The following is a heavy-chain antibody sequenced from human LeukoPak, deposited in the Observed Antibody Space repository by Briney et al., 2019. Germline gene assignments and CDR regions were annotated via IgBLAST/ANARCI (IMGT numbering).Heavy chain of an antibody. Sequence: SETLSLTCAVYGGSFSGYCWSWIRQPPGKGLEWIGEINHSGSTNYNPSLKSRVTISVDTSKNQLSLKLSSVTAADTAVYYCASLGTYCSGGSCYSFDYWGQGTLVTVSS. D-gene: IGHD2-15*01. CDR2: INHSGST. J-gene: IGHJ4*02. V-gene: IGHV4-34*01. CDR1: GGSFSGYC. CDR3: ASLGTYCSGGSCYSFDY.